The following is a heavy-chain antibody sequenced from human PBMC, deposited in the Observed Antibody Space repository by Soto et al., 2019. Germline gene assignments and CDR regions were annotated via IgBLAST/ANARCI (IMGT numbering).Heavy chain of an antibody. D-gene: IGHD3-16*01. J-gene: IGHJ4*02. Sequence: EVQLVESGGGLVQPGGSLRLSCAASKFTFSSYWMNWVRQAPGKGLEWVANIKQDGSEKYYVDSVKGRFTISRDNAKNALYLQMNSLRAEDTAVYYCAGGGGWVIDSWGQGARVTVSS. CDR3: AGGGGWVIDS. CDR1: KFTFSSYW. V-gene: IGHV3-7*01. CDR2: IKQDGSEK.